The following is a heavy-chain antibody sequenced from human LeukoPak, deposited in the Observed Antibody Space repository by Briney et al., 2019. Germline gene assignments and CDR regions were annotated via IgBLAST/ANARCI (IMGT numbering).Heavy chain of an antibody. CDR2: ISSSGSTI. Sequence: PGGSLRLSCAASGFTFSDYYMSWIRQAPGKGLEWVSYISSSGSTIYYADSVKGRFTISRDNAKNSLYLQMNSLRAEDTAVYYCARDPNYYDSSGSLGGYWGQGTLVTVSS. J-gene: IGHJ4*02. CDR3: ARDPNYYDSSGSLGGY. V-gene: IGHV3-11*04. CDR1: GFTFSDYY. D-gene: IGHD3-22*01.